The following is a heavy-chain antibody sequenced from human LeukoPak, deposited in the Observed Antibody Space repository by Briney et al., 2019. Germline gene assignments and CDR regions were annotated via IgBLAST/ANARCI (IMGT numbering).Heavy chain of an antibody. CDR1: GFTFSSYS. J-gene: IGHJ6*02. CDR2: ISTSSSYI. Sequence: GGSLRLSCAASGFTFSSYSMNWGRQAPGKGLEWVSSISTSSSYIYYADSVKGRFTISRDNAKNLLYLQMNSLRAEDTAVYYCASDLQAGGASSGWYFYYYGMDVWGQGTTVTVSS. V-gene: IGHV3-21*06. CDR3: ASDLQAGGASSGWYFYYYGMDV. D-gene: IGHD6-19*01.